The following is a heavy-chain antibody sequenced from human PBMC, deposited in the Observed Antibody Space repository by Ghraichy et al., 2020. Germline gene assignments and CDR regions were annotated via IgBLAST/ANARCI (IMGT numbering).Heavy chain of an antibody. D-gene: IGHD4-17*01. CDR1: GFTFSSYS. CDR3: ARDPATSHDYGETYYYYYGMDV. Sequence: GGSLRLSCAASGFTFSSYSMNWVRQAPGKGLEWVSYISSSSSTIYYADSVKGRFTISRDNAKNSLYLQMNSPRDEDTAVYYCARDPATSHDYGETYYYYYGMDVWGQGTTVTVSS. J-gene: IGHJ6*02. CDR2: ISSSSSTI. V-gene: IGHV3-48*02.